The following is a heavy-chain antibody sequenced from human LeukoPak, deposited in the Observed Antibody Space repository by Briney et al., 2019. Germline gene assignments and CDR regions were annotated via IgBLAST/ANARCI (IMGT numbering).Heavy chain of an antibody. Sequence: SETLSLTCAVYGGSFSGYYWSWIRQPPGKGLEWIGEINHSGSTNYNPSLKSRVTISVDTSKNQFPLKLSSVTAADTAVYYCATFDYDILTGRSKFDPWGQGTLVTVSS. D-gene: IGHD3-9*01. V-gene: IGHV4-34*01. CDR1: GGSFSGYY. CDR3: ATFDYDILTGRSKFDP. CDR2: INHSGST. J-gene: IGHJ5*02.